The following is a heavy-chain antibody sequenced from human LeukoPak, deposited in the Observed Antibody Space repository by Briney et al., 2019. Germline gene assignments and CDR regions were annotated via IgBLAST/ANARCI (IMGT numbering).Heavy chain of an antibody. CDR2: IQSDGNIQ. CDR1: GFSFSCFG. Sequence: GGSLRLSCAASGFSFSCFGMHWVRQAPGKGLECVAFIQSDGNIQYYEDSVKGRFTISRDNSRKTVDLQMSSLRLEDTAIYLCARDGVASIDHWGQGTLVTVSS. D-gene: IGHD5-12*01. V-gene: IGHV3-30*02. CDR3: ARDGVASIDH. J-gene: IGHJ4*02.